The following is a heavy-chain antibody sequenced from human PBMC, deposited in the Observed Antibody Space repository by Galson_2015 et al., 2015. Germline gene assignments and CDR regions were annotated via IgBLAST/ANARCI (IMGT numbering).Heavy chain of an antibody. CDR1: GFTFNDYA. Sequence: SLRLSCAASGFTFNDYAMNWVRQAPGRGLEWVSAIGGGGSKTYYAASVNGRFTISRDNSKNTLSLEMNSLRAEDTAVYYCVRDRRGFGQPIEHWGQGTLVTVSS. V-gene: IGHV3-23*01. CDR2: IGGGGSKT. J-gene: IGHJ5*02. D-gene: IGHD3-16*01. CDR3: VRDRRGFGQPIEH.